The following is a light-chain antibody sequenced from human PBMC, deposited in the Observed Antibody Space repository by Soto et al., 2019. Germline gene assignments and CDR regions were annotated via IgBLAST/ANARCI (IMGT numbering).Light chain of an antibody. J-gene: IGLJ1*01. CDR2: DVA. Sequence: QSALAQPASVSGSPGQSITISCTGSSSDIASFNYVSWYQQYPGKAPKLLMYDVAQRPAGVSDRLSGDKSGKTASLTISGLQADDEATYYCCSYAGSDALVFGSGTKVTVL. CDR3: CSYAGSDALV. V-gene: IGLV2-14*03. CDR1: SSDIASFNY.